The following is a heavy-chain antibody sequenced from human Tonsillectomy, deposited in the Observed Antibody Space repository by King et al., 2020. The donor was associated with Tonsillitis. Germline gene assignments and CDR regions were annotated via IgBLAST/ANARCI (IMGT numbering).Heavy chain of an antibody. CDR1: GFTFSSYP. V-gene: IGHV3-30*04. Sequence: VQLVESGGGVVQPGRSLRLSCAASGFTFSSYPMHWVRQAPGKGLEWVAVISYDGSNKYYVNSLKGRFTISRDNSKNTLYLQMNSLRAEDTAVYYCARVPKDEYYGSGSYYYWGQGTLVTVSS. J-gene: IGHJ4*02. CDR3: ARVPKDEYYGSGSYYY. CDR2: ISYDGSNK. D-gene: IGHD3-10*01.